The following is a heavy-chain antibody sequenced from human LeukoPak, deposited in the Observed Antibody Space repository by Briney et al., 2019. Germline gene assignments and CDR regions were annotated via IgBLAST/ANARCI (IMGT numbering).Heavy chain of an antibody. V-gene: IGHV3-66*01. J-gene: IGHJ4*02. CDR1: GFTVGNKY. CDR3: AREAGAGPFDC. Sequence: GGSLRLSCAASGFTVGNKYMTWVRQAPGEGLERVSVIYSDGSTYYADSVKGRFTISRDNSKNTLYLQMNSLRVDDTALYYCAREAGAGPFDCWGPGTLVTVSS. D-gene: IGHD6-13*01. CDR2: IYSDGST.